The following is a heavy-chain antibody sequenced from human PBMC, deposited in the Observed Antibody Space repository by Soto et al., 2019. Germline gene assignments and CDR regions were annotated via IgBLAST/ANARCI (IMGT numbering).Heavy chain of an antibody. D-gene: IGHD2-15*01. CDR3: TKRYCSGGSCYSGDYYYGMDV. CDR1: GGTFSSFA. Sequence: ASVKVPCKASGGTFSSFAISWVRQAPGQGLEWMGGIIPIFGTANYAQKFQGRVTITADKSTSTAYMELSSLRSEDTAVYYCTKRYCSGGSCYSGDYYYGMDVWGQGTTVTVSS. V-gene: IGHV1-69*06. J-gene: IGHJ6*02. CDR2: IIPIFGTA.